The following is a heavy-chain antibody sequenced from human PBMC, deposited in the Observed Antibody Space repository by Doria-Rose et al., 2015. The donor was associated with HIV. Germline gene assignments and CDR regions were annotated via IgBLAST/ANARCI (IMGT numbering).Heavy chain of an antibody. V-gene: IGHV4-4*09. J-gene: IGHJ6*03. D-gene: IGHD3-10*01. Sequence: QVQLQESGPGLVKPAETLSLTCTVSGGSISSYYWNWIRQPPGKGLEWIGYIYSRGSTHYNSSLKSRVTISIDTSKNQFSLKLSSVTAADTAVYYCARSRPSRGIYYSLDVWGKGTTVTVSS. CDR2: IYSRGST. CDR3: ARSRPSRGIYYSLDV. CDR1: GGSISSYY.